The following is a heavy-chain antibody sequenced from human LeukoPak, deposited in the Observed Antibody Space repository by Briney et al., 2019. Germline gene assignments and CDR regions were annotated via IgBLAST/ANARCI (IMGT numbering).Heavy chain of an antibody. Sequence: SVKVSCKASGGIFNDYSISWVRQAPGQGLEWMGRIIPILNVPNYAQKFQGRVTITTDESTSTAYMELSSLRSEDTAVYYCASVPSGYCSGGSCYYDYWGQGTLVTVSS. CDR1: GGIFNDYS. CDR2: IIPILNVP. CDR3: ASVPSGYCSGGSCYYDY. J-gene: IGHJ4*02. V-gene: IGHV1-69*02. D-gene: IGHD2-15*01.